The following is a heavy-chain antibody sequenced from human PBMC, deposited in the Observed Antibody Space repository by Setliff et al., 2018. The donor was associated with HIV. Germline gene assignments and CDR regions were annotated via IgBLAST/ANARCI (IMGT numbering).Heavy chain of an antibody. CDR3: ARNQGDAFDI. CDR1: GYTFTSYY. V-gene: IGHV1-46*01. J-gene: IGHJ3*02. CDR2: INPSSGST. Sequence: ASVKVSCKASGYTFTSYYMHWVRQAPGQGLEWMGIINPSSGSTTYAQKFQGRVTMTRDTSTSTVYMDLRNLRSEDTAVYYCARNQGDAFDIWGQGTMVTVSS.